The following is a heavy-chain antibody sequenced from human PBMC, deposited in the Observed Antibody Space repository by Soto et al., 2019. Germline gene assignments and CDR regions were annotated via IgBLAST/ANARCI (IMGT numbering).Heavy chain of an antibody. CDR1: GYTFTSYD. D-gene: IGHD1-1*01. CDR2: INPFYGNT. Sequence: GASVKVSCKASGYTFTSYDMSWVRQAPGQGLEWVGWINPFYGNTNYAQTLQGRVTLTTDASTSTAYMELRSLRSDDTAVYYCARDEVQLETRSHIVPDISDAFDIWGQGTMVTVSS. CDR3: ARDEVQLETRSHIVPDISDAFDI. J-gene: IGHJ3*02. V-gene: IGHV1-18*01.